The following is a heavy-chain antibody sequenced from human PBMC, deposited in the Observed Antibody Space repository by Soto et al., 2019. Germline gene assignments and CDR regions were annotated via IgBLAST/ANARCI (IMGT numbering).Heavy chain of an antibody. CDR2: INHSGST. CDR1: GGSFSGYY. Sequence: SETLSLTCAVYGGSFSGYYWSWIRQPPGKGLEWIGEINHSGSTNYNPSLKSRVTISVDTSKNQFSLKLSSVTAADTAVYYCAREPGGLPNWFDPWGQGTLVTVSS. CDR3: AREPGGLPNWFDP. V-gene: IGHV4-34*01. J-gene: IGHJ5*02. D-gene: IGHD1-26*01.